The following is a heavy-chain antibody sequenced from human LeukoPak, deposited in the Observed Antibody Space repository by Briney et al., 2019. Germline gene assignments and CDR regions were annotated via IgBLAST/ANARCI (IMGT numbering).Heavy chain of an antibody. CDR2: ISSSSSYT. V-gene: IGHV3-11*05. D-gene: IGHD1-1*01. J-gene: IGHJ4*02. CDR1: GFTFSDYY. CDR3: ARARYNWNDVADY. Sequence: PGGSLRLSCAASGFTFSDYYMSWIRQAPGKGLEWVSYISSSSSYTNYADSVKGRFTISRDNAKNSLYLQMNSLRAEDTAVYYCARARYNWNDVADYWGQGTLVTVSS.